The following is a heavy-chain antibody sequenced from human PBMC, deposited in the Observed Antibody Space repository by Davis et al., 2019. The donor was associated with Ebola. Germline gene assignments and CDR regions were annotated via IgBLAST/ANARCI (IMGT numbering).Heavy chain of an antibody. Sequence: AASVKVSCKASGYTFTSNDINWVRQASGQGLEWMGWMNPNSGSAGYAQKFQGRVTMTRNNSINTAYMELRSLRSDDTAAYSCARARGYCSSNSCYTYAFDIWGQGTMVTVSS. V-gene: IGHV1-8*01. CDR1: GYTFTSND. CDR3: ARARGYCSSNSCYTYAFDI. CDR2: MNPNSGSA. D-gene: IGHD2-2*02. J-gene: IGHJ3*02.